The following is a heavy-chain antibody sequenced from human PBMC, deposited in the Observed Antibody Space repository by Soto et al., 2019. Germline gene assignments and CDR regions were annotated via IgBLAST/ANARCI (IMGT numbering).Heavy chain of an antibody. CDR3: AISYSYGDVVRWLQFMPFDY. CDR1: GYSFTSYW. Sequence: EVQLVQSGAEVKKPGESLRISCKGSGYSFTSYWISWVRQMPGKGLEWMGRIDPSDSYTNYSPSFQGHVTISADKSIXTXYXXWSSLKASDTAMYYCAISYSYGDVVRWLQFMPFDYWGQGTLVTVSS. CDR2: IDPSDSYT. D-gene: IGHD5-18*01. V-gene: IGHV5-10-1*01. J-gene: IGHJ4*02.